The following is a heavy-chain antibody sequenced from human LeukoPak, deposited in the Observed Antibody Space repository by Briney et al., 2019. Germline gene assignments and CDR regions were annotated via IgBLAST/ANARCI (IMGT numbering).Heavy chain of an antibody. CDR3: ARRVVYCSSTSCPYYYYYYMDV. CDR2: IYYSGST. J-gene: IGHJ6*03. V-gene: IGHV4-39*01. CDR1: GGSISSSSYY. Sequence: SETLSLTCTVSGGSISSSSYYWGWIRQPPGTGLEWLGSIYYSGSTYYNPSLKSRVTISVDASKNQFSLKLSSVTAADTAVYYCARRVVYCSSTSCPYYYYYYMDVWGKGTTVTISS. D-gene: IGHD2-2*01.